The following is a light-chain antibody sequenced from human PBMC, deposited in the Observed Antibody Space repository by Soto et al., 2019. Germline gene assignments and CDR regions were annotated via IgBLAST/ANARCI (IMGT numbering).Light chain of an antibody. Sequence: DIPLTQSPSTLSASVGDRVTITCRASQAISNYLAWYRHKPGKVPQLLIYFASTLQSGVTSRFSGSASGTDFTLTISSLQPKDVATYYCHKYNSAPFSFGPGTQVDLK. V-gene: IGKV1-27*01. CDR2: FAS. CDR1: QAISNY. CDR3: HKYNSAPFS. J-gene: IGKJ3*01.